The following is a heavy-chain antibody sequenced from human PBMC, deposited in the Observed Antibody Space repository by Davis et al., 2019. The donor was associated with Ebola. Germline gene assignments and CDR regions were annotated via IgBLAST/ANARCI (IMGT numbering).Heavy chain of an antibody. D-gene: IGHD6-13*01. CDR2: INAVNGNT. J-gene: IGHJ6*03. CDR1: GYTFNNYA. Sequence: AASVKVSCKASGYTFNNYAMHWVRQAPGQRLECMGWINAVNGNTKYSQKFQGRVTITSDTSTSTLYMELSSLRSEDTALYYCARAIAASGHYYMDAWGRGTTVTVSS. CDR3: ARAIAASGHYYMDA. V-gene: IGHV1-3*01.